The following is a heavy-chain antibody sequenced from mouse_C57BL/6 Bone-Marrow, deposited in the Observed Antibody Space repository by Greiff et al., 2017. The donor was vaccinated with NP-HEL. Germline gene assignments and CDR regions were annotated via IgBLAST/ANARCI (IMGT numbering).Heavy chain of an antibody. CDR1: GYTFTSYT. V-gene: IGHV1-4*01. D-gene: IGHD4-1*01. Sequence: QVQLQQSGAELARPGASVKMSCKASGYTFTSYTMHWVQQRPGQGLEWIGYINPSSGYTKYNQKFKDKATLTADKSSSTAYMQLSSLTSEDSAVYYCARGGLGRSMDYWGQGTSVTVSS. CDR2: INPSSGYT. CDR3: ARGGLGRSMDY. J-gene: IGHJ4*01.